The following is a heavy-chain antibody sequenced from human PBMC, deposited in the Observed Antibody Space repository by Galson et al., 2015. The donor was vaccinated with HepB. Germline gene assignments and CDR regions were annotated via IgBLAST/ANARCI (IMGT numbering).Heavy chain of an antibody. CDR3: ARAVYYYDSSGYYPDAFDI. CDR2: IKQDGGEK. D-gene: IGHD3-22*01. V-gene: IGHV3-7*03. Sequence: SLRLSCAASGFTFSSYWMSWVRQAPGKGLEWVANIKQDGGEKYYVDSVKGRFTISRDNAKNSLYLQMNSLRAEDTAVYYCARAVYYYDSSGYYPDAFDIWGQGTMVTVSS. CDR1: GFTFSSYW. J-gene: IGHJ3*02.